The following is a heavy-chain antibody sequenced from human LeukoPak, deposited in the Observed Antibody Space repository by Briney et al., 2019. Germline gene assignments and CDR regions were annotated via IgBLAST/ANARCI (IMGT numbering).Heavy chain of an antibody. J-gene: IGHJ5*02. Sequence: GGSLRLSCAASGFTFSSYAMSWVRQAPGKGLEWVSAISGSGGSTYYADSVKGRFTISRDNSKNTLYLQMNSLRAEDTAVYYCAKDRLWFGELSSDWFDPWGQGTLVTVSS. CDR2: ISGSGGST. D-gene: IGHD3-10*01. CDR3: AKDRLWFGELSSDWFDP. V-gene: IGHV3-23*01. CDR1: GFTFSSYA.